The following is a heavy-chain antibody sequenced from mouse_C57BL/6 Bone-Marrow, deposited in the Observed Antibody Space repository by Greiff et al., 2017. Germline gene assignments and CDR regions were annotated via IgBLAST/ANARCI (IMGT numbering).Heavy chain of an antibody. Sequence: EVQRVESGGDLVKPGGSLKLSCAASGFTFSSYGMSWVRQTPEKRLEWVATISSGGSYTYYPDSVKGRFTIARDNAKNTLYLQMSRLKSEDTAMYYCARDLITTVVDPCFAYWGQGTLVTVSA. CDR2: ISSGGSYT. CDR1: GFTFSSYG. V-gene: IGHV5-6*01. CDR3: ARDLITTVVDPCFAY. D-gene: IGHD1-1*01. J-gene: IGHJ3*01.